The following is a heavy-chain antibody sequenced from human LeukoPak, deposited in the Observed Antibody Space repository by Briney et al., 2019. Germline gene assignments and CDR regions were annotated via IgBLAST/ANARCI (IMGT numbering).Heavy chain of an antibody. V-gene: IGHV4-39*07. CDR1: GGSISSSSYY. CDR2: IYYSGTT. Sequence: PSETLSLTCSVSGGSISSSSYYWGWIRQPPGKGLEWIGSIYYSGTTYYNPSLKSRVTISVDTSKNQFSLKVSSVIAADTAVYYCARDLPLPAETHFDHWGQGTLVTVSS. J-gene: IGHJ4*02. CDR3: ARDLPLPAETHFDH.